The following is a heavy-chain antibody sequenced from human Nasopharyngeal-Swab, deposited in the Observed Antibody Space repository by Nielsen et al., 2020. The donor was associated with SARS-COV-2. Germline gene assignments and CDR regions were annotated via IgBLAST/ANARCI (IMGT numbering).Heavy chain of an antibody. D-gene: IGHD2-15*01. CDR2: IYYSGST. CDR1: GGSISSYY. J-gene: IGHJ6*03. Sequence: SETLSLTCTVSGGSISSYYWSWIRPPPGKGLEWIGYIYYSGSTHYNPSLKSRVTISVDTSKNQFSLKLSSVTAADTAVYYCARAAYCSGGSCYSYYYYMDVWGKGTTVTVSS. CDR3: ARAAYCSGGSCYSYYYYMDV. V-gene: IGHV4-59*01.